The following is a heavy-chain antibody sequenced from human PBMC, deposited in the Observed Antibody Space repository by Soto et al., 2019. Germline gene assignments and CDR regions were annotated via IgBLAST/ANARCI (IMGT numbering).Heavy chain of an antibody. CDR2: INPNSGGT. J-gene: IGHJ5*02. CDR1: GYTFTGYY. V-gene: IGHV1-2*04. D-gene: IGHD6-13*01. CDR3: ARGIAAVGTGWFVP. Sequence: ASVKVSCKASGYTFTGYYMHWVRQAPGQGLERMGWINPNSGGTNYAQKFQGWVTMTRDTSISTAYMELSRLRSDDTAVYYCARGIAAVGTGWFVPWGEGTLVPVSS.